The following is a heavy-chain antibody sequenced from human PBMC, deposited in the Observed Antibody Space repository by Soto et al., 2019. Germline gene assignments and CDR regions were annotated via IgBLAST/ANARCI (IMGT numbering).Heavy chain of an antibody. CDR2: IYYSGST. CDR1: GGSISSGGYY. V-gene: IGHV4-31*03. CDR3: ARLNYYDSSGSPSNWFDP. D-gene: IGHD3-22*01. J-gene: IGHJ5*02. Sequence: PSETLSLTCTASGGSISSGGYYWSWIRQHPGKGLEWIGYIYYSGSTYYNPSLKSRVTISVDTSKNQFSLKLSSVTAADTAVYYCARLNYYDSSGSPSNWFDPWGQGTLVTVSS.